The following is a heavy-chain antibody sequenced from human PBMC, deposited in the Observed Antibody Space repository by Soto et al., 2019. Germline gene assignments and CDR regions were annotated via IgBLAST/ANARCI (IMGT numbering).Heavy chain of an antibody. J-gene: IGHJ3*01. CDR1: GFTFSSYA. D-gene: IGHD3-22*01. V-gene: IGHV3-30-3*01. CDR2: ISYDGSNK. CDR3: ARGDYHDTNGAFSDAFDL. Sequence: GGSLRLSCVVSGFTFSSYAMHWVRQAPGKGLEWVAVISYDGSNKYYADSVKGRFTISRDNSKNTLYLQMNSLRAEDTAVYYCARGDYHDTNGAFSDAFDLWGQGTMVTVSS.